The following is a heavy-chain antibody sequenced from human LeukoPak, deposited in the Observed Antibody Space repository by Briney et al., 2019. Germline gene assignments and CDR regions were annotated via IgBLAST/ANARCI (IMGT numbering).Heavy chain of an antibody. V-gene: IGHV4-39*07. D-gene: IGHD4-17*01. CDR1: GGSIGSSSYY. J-gene: IGHJ4*02. CDR3: ARDEHGDFQGFDY. Sequence: SETLSLTCTVSGGSIGSSSYYWGWIRQPPGKGLEWIGSIYYSGSTYYNPSLKSRVTISVDTSKNQFSLKLSSVTAADTAVYYCARDEHGDFQGFDYWGQGTRVTVSS. CDR2: IYYSGST.